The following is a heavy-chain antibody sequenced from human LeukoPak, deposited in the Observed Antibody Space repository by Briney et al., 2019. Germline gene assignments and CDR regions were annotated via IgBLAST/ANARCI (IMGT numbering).Heavy chain of an antibody. V-gene: IGHV4-30-4*08. CDR1: GGSISSGDYY. CDR3: ARAVAKLGIPYYYYMDV. Sequence: PSQTLSLTCTVSGGSISSGDYYWSWIRQPPGKGLEWIGYIYYSGSTYYNPSLKSRVTISVDTSKNQFSLKLSSVTAADTAVYYCARAVAKLGIPYYYYMDVWGRGTTVTVSS. CDR2: IYYSGST. J-gene: IGHJ6*03. D-gene: IGHD7-27*01.